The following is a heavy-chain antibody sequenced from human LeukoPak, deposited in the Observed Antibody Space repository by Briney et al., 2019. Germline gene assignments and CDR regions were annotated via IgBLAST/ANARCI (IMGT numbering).Heavy chain of an antibody. D-gene: IGHD3-10*01. CDR1: GFTFSSYA. Sequence: GGSLRLSCAASGFTFSSYAMGWVRQAPGKGLEWVSAISGSGGSTYYADSVKGRFTISRDNSKNTLYLQMNSLRAEDTAVYYCAKVPNGDQSWYYYMDVWGKGTTVTVSS. CDR2: ISGSGGST. CDR3: AKVPNGDQSWYYYMDV. J-gene: IGHJ6*03. V-gene: IGHV3-23*01.